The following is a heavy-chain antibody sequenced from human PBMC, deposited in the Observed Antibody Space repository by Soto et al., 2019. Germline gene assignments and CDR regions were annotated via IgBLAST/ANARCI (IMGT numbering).Heavy chain of an antibody. V-gene: IGHV3-74*01. Sequence: GGSLRLSCSSSVFTFISYLIHLFLQAPGKGLVWVSRINSDGSSKSYADSVKGRFTISRDNAKNTLYLQMNSLRAEDTAVYYCARGDTAMDKGWFEHWGQGTLVTVSS. CDR2: INSDGSSK. CDR1: VFTFISYL. CDR3: ARGDTAMDKGWFEH. D-gene: IGHD5-18*01. J-gene: IGHJ5*02.